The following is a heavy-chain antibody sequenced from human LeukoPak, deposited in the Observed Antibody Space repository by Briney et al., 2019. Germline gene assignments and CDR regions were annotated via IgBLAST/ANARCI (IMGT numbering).Heavy chain of an antibody. CDR3: ARDSANWDLSDAFDI. J-gene: IGHJ3*02. CDR2: IYTSGST. V-gene: IGHV4-4*09. Sequence: SETLSLTCTVSGGSISSYYWSWIRQPPGKGLEWIGYIYTSGSTNYNPSLKSRVTISVDTSKNQFSLKLSSVTAADTAVYYCARDSANWDLSDAFDIWGQGTMVTVSS. D-gene: IGHD7-27*01. CDR1: GGSISSYY.